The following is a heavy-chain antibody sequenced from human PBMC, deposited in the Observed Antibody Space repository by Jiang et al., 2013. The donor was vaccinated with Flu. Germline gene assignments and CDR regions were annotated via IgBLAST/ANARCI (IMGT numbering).Heavy chain of an antibody. V-gene: IGHV3-30*18. D-gene: IGHD2-15*01. CDR2: ISDDGSQR. J-gene: IGHJ4*02. CDR3: AKVLGYCSGGACYFGH. Sequence: VQLVESGGGVVQPGKSLRLSCRASGFTFSNFGMHWVRQAPGKGLQWVAAISDDGSQRQFVDSVKGRFSISRDNFKNTLYLQMNSLRVDDTGVYFCAKVLGYCSGGACYFGHWGQGSLVTVSS. CDR1: GFTFSNFG.